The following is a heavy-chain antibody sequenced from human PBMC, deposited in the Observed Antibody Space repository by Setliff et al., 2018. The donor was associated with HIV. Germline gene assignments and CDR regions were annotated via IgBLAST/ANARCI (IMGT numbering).Heavy chain of an antibody. J-gene: IGHJ6*03. V-gene: IGHV4-34*01. D-gene: IGHD1-26*01. CDR3: ARGFGAPYLFSGYMDV. Sequence: PSETLSLTCAVYGESFSGFYWNWIRQPPGKGLEWIGEINPSGSTNYNPSLKSRATISVDKAKNQFSLKLTSVTAADTAVYFCARGFGAPYLFSGYMDVWGKGTTVTVSS. CDR2: INPSGST. CDR1: GESFSGFY.